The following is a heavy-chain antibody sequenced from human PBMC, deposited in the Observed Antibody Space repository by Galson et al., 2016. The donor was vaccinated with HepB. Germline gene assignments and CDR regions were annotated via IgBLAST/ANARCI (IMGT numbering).Heavy chain of an antibody. V-gene: IGHV3-11*04. Sequence: SLRLSCAASGFTFSDYYISWVRQAPGKGLQWISYSTTSGSSIFCADSVTGRFTISRDNAKNSLFLQMNSLSAEDTAVYYCAGSRARTPSSYFYSGMDAWGQGTTVIVSS. J-gene: IGHJ6*02. CDR1: GFTFSDYY. CDR2: STTSGSSI. D-gene: IGHD1-14*01. CDR3: AGSRARTPSSYFYSGMDA.